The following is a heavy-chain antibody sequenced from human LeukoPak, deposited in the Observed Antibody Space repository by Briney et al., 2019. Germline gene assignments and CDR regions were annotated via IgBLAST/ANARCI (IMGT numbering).Heavy chain of an antibody. CDR1: GGSISSYY. D-gene: IGHD3-3*01. J-gene: IGHJ6*02. Sequence: SETLSLTCTVSGGSISSYYWSRIRQPAGKGLEWIGRIYTSGSTNYNPSLKSRVTMSVDTSKNQFSLKLSSVTAADTAVYYCASSSQLRFLEWAYGMDVWGQGTTVTVSS. V-gene: IGHV4-4*07. CDR3: ASSSQLRFLEWAYGMDV. CDR2: IYTSGST.